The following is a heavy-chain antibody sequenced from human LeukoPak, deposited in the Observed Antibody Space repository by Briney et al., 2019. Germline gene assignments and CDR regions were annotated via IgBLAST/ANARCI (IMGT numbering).Heavy chain of an antibody. D-gene: IGHD1-1*01. J-gene: IGHJ5*02. CDR3: ARDHLDPNWFDP. CDR1: GGTFSSYA. V-gene: IGHV1-69*05. Sequence: GASVKVSCKASGGTFSSYAISWVRQAPGQGLEWMGRIIPISGTANYAQKFQGRVTITTDESTSTAYMELSSLRSEDTAVYYCARDHLDPNWFDPWGQGTLVTVSS. CDR2: IIPISGTA.